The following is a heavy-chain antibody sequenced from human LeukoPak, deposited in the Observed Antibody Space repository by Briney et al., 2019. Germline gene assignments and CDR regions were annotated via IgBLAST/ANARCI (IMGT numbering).Heavy chain of an antibody. D-gene: IGHD1-7*01. CDR3: ARVGTVLDGGY. CDR1: GGAITSDY. Sequence: RASETLSLTCTVSGGAITSDYWSWVRQPPGKGLDWIGYIHYNGNTNYNPSLKSRVIISIDSSKTQFSLKLRSVTAADTAVYYCARVGTVLDGGYWGQGTLVTVSS. CDR2: IHYNGNT. V-gene: IGHV4-59*01. J-gene: IGHJ4*02.